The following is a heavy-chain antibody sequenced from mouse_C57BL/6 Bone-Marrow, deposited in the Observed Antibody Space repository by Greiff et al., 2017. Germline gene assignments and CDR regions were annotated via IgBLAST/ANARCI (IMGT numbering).Heavy chain of an antibody. Sequence: VQLQQSGAELARPGASVKLSCKASGYTFTSYGISWVKQRTGQGLEWIGEIYPRSGNTYYNEKFKGKATLTADKSSSTAYMELRSLTSEDSAVYFGARYPYYYGSSYWFAYWGQGTLVTVSA. D-gene: IGHD1-1*01. V-gene: IGHV1-81*01. CDR2: IYPRSGNT. CDR1: GYTFTSYG. J-gene: IGHJ3*01. CDR3: ARYPYYYGSSYWFAY.